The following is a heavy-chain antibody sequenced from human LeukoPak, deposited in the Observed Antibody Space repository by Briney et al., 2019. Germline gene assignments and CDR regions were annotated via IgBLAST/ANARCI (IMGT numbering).Heavy chain of an antibody. CDR2: ISYDGSNK. J-gene: IGHJ3*02. CDR3: ARAGYCSGGSCYYAFDI. V-gene: IGHV3-30*04. CDR1: GFTFSSYA. Sequence: PGGSLTLSCAASGFTFSSYAMHWVRQAPGKGLEWVAVISYDGSNKYYADSVKGRFTISRDNSKNTLYLQMNSLRAEDTAVYYCARAGYCSGGSCYYAFDIWGQGTMVTVSS. D-gene: IGHD2-15*01.